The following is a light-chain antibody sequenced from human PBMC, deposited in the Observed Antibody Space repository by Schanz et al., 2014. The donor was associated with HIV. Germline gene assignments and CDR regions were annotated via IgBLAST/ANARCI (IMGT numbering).Light chain of an antibody. CDR1: SSDIGDDNY. CDR2: DVN. CDR3: CSYTTTSTYV. Sequence: QSALTQPASVSGSPGQSITLSCAGSSSDIGDDNYVSWYQQHAGAAPKLIIYDVNERPSGVSHRFSASKSGNTAFLTISGRQAEDEADYYCCSYTTTSTYVFGAGTKLTVL. J-gene: IGLJ1*01. V-gene: IGLV2-14*03.